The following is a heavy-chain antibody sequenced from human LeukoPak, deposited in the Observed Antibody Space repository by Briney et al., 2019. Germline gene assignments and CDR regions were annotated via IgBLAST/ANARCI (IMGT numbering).Heavy chain of an antibody. CDR2: ISSSSSYI. V-gene: IGHV3-21*04. CDR1: GFTFSSYS. Sequence: GGSLRLSCAASGFTFSSYSMNWVRQAPGKGLEWVSSISSSSSYIYYADSVKGRFTISRDNAKNSLYLQMNSLRAEDTAVYYCAKRGPGSPESGKYYFDYWGQGTLVTVSS. CDR3: AKRGPGSPESGKYYFDY. D-gene: IGHD3-10*01. J-gene: IGHJ4*02.